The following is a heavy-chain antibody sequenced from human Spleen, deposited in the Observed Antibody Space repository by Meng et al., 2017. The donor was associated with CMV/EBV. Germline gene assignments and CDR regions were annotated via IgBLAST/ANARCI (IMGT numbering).Heavy chain of an antibody. J-gene: IGHJ4*02. Sequence: GESLKISCAASGFTFSSYEMNWVRQAPGKGLEWVANIKHDGSAKYYGASVKGRFIISRDNAKNSLYLQMNSLSAEDTAVYYCAKDHINGYYPYWGQGTLVTVS. V-gene: IGHV3-7*01. CDR1: GFTFSSYE. CDR3: AKDHINGYYPY. CDR2: IKHDGSAK. D-gene: IGHD3-22*01.